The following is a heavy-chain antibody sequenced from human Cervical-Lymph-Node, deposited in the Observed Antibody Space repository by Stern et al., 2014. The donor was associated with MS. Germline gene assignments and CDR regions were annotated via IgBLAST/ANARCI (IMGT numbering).Heavy chain of an antibody. CDR3: ARAFSDYHDSTPGY. CDR1: YDSISSYY. V-gene: IGHV4-59*01. J-gene: IGHJ4*02. CDR2: INYRRNP. Sequence: VQLVESGPGLVKPSETLSLTCTVSYDSISSYYWTWLRQPPGKGLEWIGYINYRRNPNDSPALKSRVTISVDTSKNQFSLKLTSVTAADTAVYYCARAFSDYHDSTPGYWGQGTLVTVSS. D-gene: IGHD3-22*01.